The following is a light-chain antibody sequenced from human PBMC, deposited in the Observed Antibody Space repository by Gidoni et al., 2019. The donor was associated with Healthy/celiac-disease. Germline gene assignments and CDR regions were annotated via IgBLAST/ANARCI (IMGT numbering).Light chain of an antibody. CDR1: QSVSSN. J-gene: IGKJ1*01. V-gene: IGKV3-15*01. Sequence: EIVMTQSPATLSVSPGERATLSCRASQSVSSNLAWYQQKPGQAPRLLIYGASTRAIGIPAKFSGSGSGTEFTLTITSLQSEDFAVYYCQQYNNWGTFGQXTKVAIK. CDR2: GAS. CDR3: QQYNNWGT.